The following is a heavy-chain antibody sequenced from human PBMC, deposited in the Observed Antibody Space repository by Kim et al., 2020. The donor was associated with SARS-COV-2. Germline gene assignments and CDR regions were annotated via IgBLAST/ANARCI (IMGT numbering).Heavy chain of an antibody. CDR1: GFTFGDYA. Sequence: GGSLRLSCTASGFTFGDYAMSWVRQAPGKGLEWVGFIRSKAYGGTTEYAASVKGRFTISRDDSKSIAYLQMNSLKTEDTAVYYCTVSHYGSGSYYNVWYFDYWGQGTLVTVSS. CDR2: IRSKAYGGTT. D-gene: IGHD3-10*01. V-gene: IGHV3-49*04. CDR3: TVSHYGSGSYYNVWYFDY. J-gene: IGHJ4*02.